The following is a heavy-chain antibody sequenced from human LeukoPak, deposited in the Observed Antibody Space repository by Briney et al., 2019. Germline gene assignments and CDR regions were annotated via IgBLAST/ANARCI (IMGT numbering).Heavy chain of an antibody. Sequence: GASVKVSCKASGYTFTSYAMHWVRQAPGQRLERMGWINAGNGNTEYSQKFQGRVTITRDTSASTAYMELSSLRSEDTAVYYCARAKYYGSGSYAFDIWGQGTMVTVSS. CDR1: GYTFTSYA. D-gene: IGHD3-10*01. CDR3: ARAKYYGSGSYAFDI. CDR2: INAGNGNT. V-gene: IGHV1-3*01. J-gene: IGHJ3*02.